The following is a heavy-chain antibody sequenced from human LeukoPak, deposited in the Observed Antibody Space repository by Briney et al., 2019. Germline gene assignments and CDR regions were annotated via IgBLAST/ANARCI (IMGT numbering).Heavy chain of an antibody. Sequence: PGGSLRLSCAASGFTFSSYGMHWVRQAPGKGLEWVAFIRYDGSNKYYADSVRGRFTISRDNSKNTLYLQMNSLRAEDTAVYYCAKDTVSITMVRGVSYFDYWGQGTLVTVSS. CDR3: AKDTVSITMVRGVSYFDY. J-gene: IGHJ4*02. V-gene: IGHV3-30*02. D-gene: IGHD3-10*01. CDR2: IRYDGSNK. CDR1: GFTFSSYG.